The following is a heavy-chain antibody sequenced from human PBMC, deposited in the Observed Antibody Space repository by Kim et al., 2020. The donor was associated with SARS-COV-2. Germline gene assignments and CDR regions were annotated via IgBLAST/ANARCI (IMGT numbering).Heavy chain of an antibody. CDR3: TTDQRVYYYGSGTFLYYFDY. Sequence: GGSLRLSCAASGFTFSNAWMSWVRQAPGKGLEWVGRIKSKTDGGTTDYAAPVKGRFTISRDDSKNTLYLQMNSLKTEDTAVYYCTTDQRVYYYGSGTFLYYFDYWGQGTLVTVSS. V-gene: IGHV3-15*01. J-gene: IGHJ4*02. CDR2: IKSKTDGGTT. CDR1: GFTFSNAW. D-gene: IGHD3-10*01.